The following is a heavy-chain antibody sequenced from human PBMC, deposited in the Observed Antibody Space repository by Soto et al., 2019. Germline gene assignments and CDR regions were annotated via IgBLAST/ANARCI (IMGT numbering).Heavy chain of an antibody. Sequence: QITLKESGTTLVKPTQTLTLTCTFSGFSLSTSGVTVGWIRQPPGKALEWLGHIYWDDEKRYSPSLMSRLTITKDTSKDQVVLTLSNMAPVDTDIYYCAHGLIRQVIDWGFQTCGQGTLVAVS. J-gene: IGHJ1*01. V-gene: IGHV2-5*02. CDR2: IYWDDEK. D-gene: IGHD3-16*01. CDR1: GFSLSTSGVT. CDR3: AHGLIRQVIDWGFQT.